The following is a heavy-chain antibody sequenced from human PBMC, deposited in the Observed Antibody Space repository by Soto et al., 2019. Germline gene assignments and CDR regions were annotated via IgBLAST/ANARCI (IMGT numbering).Heavy chain of an antibody. CDR3: ARFGRTTVIITPDY. CDR1: GYTSTGYY. Sequence: ASVKVSCKASGYTSTGYYMHWVRQAPGQGLEWMGWINPNSGGTNYAQKFQGRVTMTRDTSISTAYMELSRLRSDDTAVYYCARFGRTTVIITPDYWGQGTLVTVSS. CDR2: INPNSGGT. D-gene: IGHD4-4*01. J-gene: IGHJ4*02. V-gene: IGHV1-2*02.